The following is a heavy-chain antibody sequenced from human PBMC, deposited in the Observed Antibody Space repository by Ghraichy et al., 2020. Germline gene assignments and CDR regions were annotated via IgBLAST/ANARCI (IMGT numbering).Heavy chain of an antibody. J-gene: IGHJ4*02. V-gene: IGHV3-23*01. CDR3: AKGGLVLRYFDWLLFHY. Sequence: GGSLRLSCAASGFTFSSYAMSWVRQAPGKGLEWVSAISGSGGSTYYADSVKGRFTISRDNSKNTLYLQMNSLRAEDTAVYHCAKGGLVLRYFDWLLFHYWGQGTLVTVSS. CDR1: GFTFSSYA. CDR2: ISGSGGST. D-gene: IGHD3-9*01.